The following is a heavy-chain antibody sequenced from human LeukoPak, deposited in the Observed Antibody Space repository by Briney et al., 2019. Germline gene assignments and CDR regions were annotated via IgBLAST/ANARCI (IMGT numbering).Heavy chain of an antibody. Sequence: SETLSLTCTVSGGSISSYYWGWIRQPPGKGLEWIGYIYYSGSTNYNPSLKSRVTISVDTSKNQFSLKLSSVTAADTAVYYCARLAYGSGSYTWYYFDYWGQGTLVTVSS. CDR3: ARLAYGSGSYTWYYFDY. V-gene: IGHV4-59*08. D-gene: IGHD3-10*01. CDR1: GGSISSYY. CDR2: IYYSGST. J-gene: IGHJ4*02.